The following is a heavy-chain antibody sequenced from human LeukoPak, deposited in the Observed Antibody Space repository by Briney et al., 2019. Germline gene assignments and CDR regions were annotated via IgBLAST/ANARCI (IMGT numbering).Heavy chain of an antibody. Sequence: GESLKISCTASGYSFTSYWVGWVRQMPGKGLEWMGIIYPGDSDTRYSPSFQGQVTISADMSISTAYLQWSSLKASDTAMYYCARRDPYGSNSFDYWGRGTLVTVSS. D-gene: IGHD4-23*01. CDR2: IYPGDSDT. CDR1: GYSFTSYW. J-gene: IGHJ4*02. CDR3: ARRDPYGSNSFDY. V-gene: IGHV5-51*01.